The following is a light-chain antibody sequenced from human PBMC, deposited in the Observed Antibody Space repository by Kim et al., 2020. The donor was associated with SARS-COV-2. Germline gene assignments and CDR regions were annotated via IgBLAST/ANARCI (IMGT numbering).Light chain of an antibody. J-gene: IGLJ3*02. CDR1: RSDVGSYNR. Sequence: GQSVTISCTGTRSDVGSYNRVSWYQQSPGTAPKLMIYEVSNRPSGVPDRFSGSKSGNTASLTVSGLQAEDEADYYCSSWGGSNNWVFGGGTQLTVL. CDR3: SSWGGSNNWV. CDR2: EVS. V-gene: IGLV2-8*01.